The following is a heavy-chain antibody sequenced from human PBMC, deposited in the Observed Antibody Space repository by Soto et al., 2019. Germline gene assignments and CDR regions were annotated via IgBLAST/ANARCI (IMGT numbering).Heavy chain of an antibody. D-gene: IGHD2-21*02. Sequence: LRLSCSASGXTFSSCGMHWVRQAPGKGLEWVAVISYDGSNKYYADSVKGRFTISRDNSKNTLYLQMNSLRAEDTAVYYCAKSLVIVVVTAISSNYGMDVWGQGTTVTVSS. CDR3: AKSLVIVVVTAISSNYGMDV. V-gene: IGHV3-30*18. J-gene: IGHJ6*02. CDR2: ISYDGSNK. CDR1: GXTFSSCG.